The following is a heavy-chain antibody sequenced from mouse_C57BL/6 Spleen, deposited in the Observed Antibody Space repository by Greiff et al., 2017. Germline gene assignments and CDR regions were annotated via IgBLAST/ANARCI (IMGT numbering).Heavy chain of an antibody. D-gene: IGHD1-1*01. J-gene: IGHJ3*01. CDR2: INPNNGGT. Sequence: EVQGVESGPELVKPGASVKIPCKASGYTFTDYNMDWVKQSHGKSLEWIGDINPNNGGTIYNQKFKGKATSTVDKSSSTAYMELRSLTSEDTAVYYCARSLYGSPAWFAYWGQGTLVTVSA. V-gene: IGHV1-18*01. CDR3: ARSLYGSPAWFAY. CDR1: GYTFTDYN.